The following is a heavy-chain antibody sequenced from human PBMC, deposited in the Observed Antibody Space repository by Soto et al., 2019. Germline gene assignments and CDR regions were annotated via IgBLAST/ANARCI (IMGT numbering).Heavy chain of an antibody. J-gene: IGHJ4*02. Sequence: QVQVVESGGGVIPPGRSLRLSCAASGFTFSSYAMHWVRQAPGKGLEWVAVISYDGSNKYYADSVKGRFTISRDNSKNTLYLQMDSLRAEDTAVYYCARALTGYYNSSDYWGQGTLVTVSS. D-gene: IGHD3-9*01. CDR2: ISYDGSNK. CDR3: ARALTGYYNSSDY. V-gene: IGHV3-30-3*01. CDR1: GFTFSSYA.